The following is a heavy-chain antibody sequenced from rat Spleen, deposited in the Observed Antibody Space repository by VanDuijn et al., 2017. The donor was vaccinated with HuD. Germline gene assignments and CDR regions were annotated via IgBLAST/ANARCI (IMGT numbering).Heavy chain of an antibody. V-gene: IGHV5-20*01. CDR2: IFHDGSPT. Sequence: EVQLVESGGGLVQPGGSMKLSCAASGFIFTNYDMAWVRQAPTKGLEWVATIFHDGSPTFYRDSVKGRFTISRDNAESSLYLQMDSLRSEDTSTYYCAKDRVRGTSPYYFAYWGQGVMVTVSS. CDR3: AKDRVRGTSPYYFAY. CDR1: GFIFTNYD. J-gene: IGHJ2*01. D-gene: IGHD4-3*01.